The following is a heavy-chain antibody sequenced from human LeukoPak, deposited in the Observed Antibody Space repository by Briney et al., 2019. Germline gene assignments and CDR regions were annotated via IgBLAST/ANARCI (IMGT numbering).Heavy chain of an antibody. CDR3: AREGITGTKWFDP. J-gene: IGHJ5*02. V-gene: IGHV4-31*03. D-gene: IGHD1-7*01. Sequence: PSETLPLTCTVSGGSISSGGYYWSWIRQHPGKGLEWIGYIYYSGSTYYNPSLKSRVTISVDTSKNQFSLKLSSVTAADTAVYYCAREGITGTKWFDPWGQGTLVTVSS. CDR1: GGSISSGGYY. CDR2: IYYSGST.